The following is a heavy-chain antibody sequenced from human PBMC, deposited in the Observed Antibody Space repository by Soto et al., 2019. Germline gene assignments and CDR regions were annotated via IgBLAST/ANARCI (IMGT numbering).Heavy chain of an antibody. CDR1: GFSLTTSGVG. D-gene: IGHD3-3*01. CDR2: IYWDDDK. V-gene: IGHV2-5*02. Sequence: QITLNESGPTVVRPTETLTLTCRFSGFSLTTSGVGVGWIRQAPGKAPEWLALIYWDDDKRYSASLKSRLTITKDTSKNQVVLTVSDLDQTETATYYCAHRVLRTVFGLVTTTAIYFDFWGQGTPVAVSS. J-gene: IGHJ4*02. CDR3: AHRVLRTVFGLVTTTAIYFDF.